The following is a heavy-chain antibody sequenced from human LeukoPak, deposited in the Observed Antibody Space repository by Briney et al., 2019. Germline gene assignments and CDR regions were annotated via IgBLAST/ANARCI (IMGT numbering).Heavy chain of an antibody. J-gene: IGHJ5*02. V-gene: IGHV4-34*01. D-gene: IGHD3-22*01. CDR3: ARGDSSGYYWRYNWFDP. CDR2: INHSGST. CDR1: GGSFSGYY. Sequence: SETLSLTCAVYGGSFSGYYWSWIRQPPGKGLEWIGEINHSGSTNYNPSLKSRVTISVDTSKNQFSLKLSSVTAADTAVYYCARGDSSGYYWRYNWFDPWGQGTLVTVSS.